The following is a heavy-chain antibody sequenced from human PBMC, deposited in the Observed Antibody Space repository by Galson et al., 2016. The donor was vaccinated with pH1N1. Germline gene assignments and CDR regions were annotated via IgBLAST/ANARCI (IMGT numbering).Heavy chain of an antibody. Sequence: SLRLSCAASGFTFSSYEMNWVRQAPGKGLEWVSYISSSGSTIYYADSVKGRFTISRDNAKNSLYLQMNSLRAEDTAVYYYARAWAVRYFDWLSSRPSRFDYWGQGTLATVSS. D-gene: IGHD3-9*01. CDR3: ARAWAVRYFDWLSSRPSRFDY. V-gene: IGHV3-48*03. CDR1: GFTFSSYE. CDR2: ISSSGSTI. J-gene: IGHJ4*02.